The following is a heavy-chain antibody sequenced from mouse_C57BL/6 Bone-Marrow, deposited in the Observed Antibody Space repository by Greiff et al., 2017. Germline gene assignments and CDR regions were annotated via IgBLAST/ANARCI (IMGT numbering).Heavy chain of an antibody. Sequence: QVQLQQPGAELVKPGASVKLSCKASGYTFTSYWMHWVKQRPGQGLEWIGMIHPNSGSTNYNEKFKSKATLTVDKSSSTAYMQLSSLTSEDSAVYDCSRRGGGYYGGFAYWGQGTLVTVSA. CDR2: IHPNSGST. CDR1: GYTFTSYW. D-gene: IGHD2-3*01. J-gene: IGHJ3*01. CDR3: SRRGGGYYGGFAY. V-gene: IGHV1-64*01.